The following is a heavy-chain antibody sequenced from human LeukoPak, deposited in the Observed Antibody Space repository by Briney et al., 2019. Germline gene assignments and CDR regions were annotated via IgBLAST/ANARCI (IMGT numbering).Heavy chain of an antibody. CDR3: ARDQGITIFGVVANWFDP. CDR2: IIPIFGTA. V-gene: IGHV1-69*13. CDR1: GGTFSSYA. Sequence: ASVKVSCKASGGTFSSYAISWVRQAPGQGLEWMGGIIPIFGTANYAQKFQGRVTITADESTSTAYMELSSLRSEDTAVYYCARDQGITIFGVVANWFDPWGQGTLVTVSS. J-gene: IGHJ5*02. D-gene: IGHD3-3*01.